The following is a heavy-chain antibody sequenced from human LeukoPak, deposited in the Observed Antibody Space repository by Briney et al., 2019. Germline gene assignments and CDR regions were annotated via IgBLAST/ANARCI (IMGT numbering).Heavy chain of an antibody. V-gene: IGHV4-61*08. D-gene: IGHD5-12*01. CDR1: GGSISSGDFY. CDR2: IHYSGTT. CDR3: ARRRVYSGSGEFDF. J-gene: IGHJ4*02. Sequence: PSETLSLTCTVSGGSISSGDFYWSWIRQPPGKGLEWIGYIHYSGTTNYNPSLKSRVTISLDTSRNQFSLKLRSVTTADTAVYYCARRRVYSGSGEFDFWGQGTLVTVSS.